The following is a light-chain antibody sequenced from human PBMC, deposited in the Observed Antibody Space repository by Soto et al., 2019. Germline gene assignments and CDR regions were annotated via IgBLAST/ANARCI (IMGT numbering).Light chain of an antibody. CDR3: QPSDSTPYT. V-gene: IGKV1-39*01. CDR1: QTISTY. CDR2: DAS. J-gene: IGKJ2*01. Sequence: DIQMTQSPSSLSASLGDRVTITCRASQTISTYLNWYQQNLGKAPRLLIYDASSLLSGVPSRFSGSGSGTDFTLTIASLQPEDFSTYYCQPSDSTPYTFGQGIKVEI.